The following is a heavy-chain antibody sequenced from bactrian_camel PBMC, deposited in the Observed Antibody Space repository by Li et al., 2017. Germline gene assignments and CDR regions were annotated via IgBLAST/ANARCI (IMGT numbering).Heavy chain of an antibody. J-gene: IGHJ4*01. Sequence: HVQLVESGGGLVQPGGSLRLSCAASGFTFSRGYISWVRQAPGKGLEWVCSIATTYRFTTCIDSVKGRFTISRDNAKNTLYLHVNNLKPDDTAMYYCAAHATYSGGYYAPFLSSNLRYWGQGTQVTVS. CDR3: AAHATYSGGYYAPFLSSNLRY. CDR1: GFTFSRGY. V-gene: IGHV3-2*01. CDR2: IATTYRFT. D-gene: IGHD2*01.